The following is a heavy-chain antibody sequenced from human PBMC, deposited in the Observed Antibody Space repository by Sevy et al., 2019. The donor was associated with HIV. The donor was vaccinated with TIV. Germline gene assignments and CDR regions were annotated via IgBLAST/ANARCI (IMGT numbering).Heavy chain of an antibody. D-gene: IGHD3-3*01. J-gene: IGHJ6*02. CDR1: GFTFSSYS. Sequence: GGSLRLSCAASGFTFSSYSMNWVRQAPGKGLEWVSSISSSSSYIYYADSVKGRFTISRDNAKNSLYLQMNSLRAEDTAVYYCAIALSRSGGYGMDVWGQGTTVTVSS. V-gene: IGHV3-21*01. CDR3: AIALSRSGGYGMDV. CDR2: ISSSSSYI.